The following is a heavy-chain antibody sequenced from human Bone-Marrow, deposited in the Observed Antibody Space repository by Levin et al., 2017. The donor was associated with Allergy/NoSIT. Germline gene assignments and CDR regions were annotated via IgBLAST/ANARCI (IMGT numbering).Heavy chain of an antibody. J-gene: IGHJ4*02. CDR2: ISNSGGAI. CDR3: ARGTAPPDY. V-gene: IGHV3-11*01. CDR1: GFTFSDYY. D-gene: IGHD2-21*02. Sequence: KSGGSLRLSCEVSGFTFSDYYMIWIRQAPGKGLEWVSDISNSGGAIYYADSVKGRFTISRDNAKNSLYLQMNSLRVEDTAVYYCARGTAPPDYWGQGTLVTVSS.